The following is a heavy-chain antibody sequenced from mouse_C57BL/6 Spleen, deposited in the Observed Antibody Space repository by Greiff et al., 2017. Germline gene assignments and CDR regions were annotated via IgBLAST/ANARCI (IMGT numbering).Heavy chain of an antibody. CDR2: INPNNGGT. Sequence: EVQGVESGPELVKPGASVKMSCKASGYTFTDYNMHWVKQSHGKSLEWIGYINPNNGGTSYNQKFKGKATLTVNKSSSTAYMELRSLTSEDSAVYYCARGVPTVVATPFAYWGQGTLVTVSA. CDR1: GYTFTDYN. J-gene: IGHJ3*01. V-gene: IGHV1-22*01. D-gene: IGHD1-1*01. CDR3: ARGVPTVVATPFAY.